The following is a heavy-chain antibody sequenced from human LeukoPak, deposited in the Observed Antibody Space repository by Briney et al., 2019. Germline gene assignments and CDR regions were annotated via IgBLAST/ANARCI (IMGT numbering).Heavy chain of an antibody. Sequence: GGSLRLSCAASGFTVGSNYMSWVRQAPGKGLEWVSVLYSSGTTYYADSVKGRFTISRDNAKNSLYLQMNSLRAEDTAVYYCARSYCSGGSCTQIDYWGQGTLVTVSS. V-gene: IGHV3-53*01. CDR2: LYSSGTT. J-gene: IGHJ4*02. CDR3: ARSYCSGGSCTQIDY. CDR1: GFTVGSNY. D-gene: IGHD2-15*01.